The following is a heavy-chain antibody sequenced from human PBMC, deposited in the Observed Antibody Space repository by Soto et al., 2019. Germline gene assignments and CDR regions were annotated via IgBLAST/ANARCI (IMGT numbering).Heavy chain of an antibody. CDR1: GGSISSGDYY. J-gene: IGHJ5*02. D-gene: IGHD4-17*01. Sequence: QVQLQESGPGLVKPSQTLSLPCTVSGGSISSGDYYWSWIRQPPGKGLEWIGYIYYSGGTYYNPSLKSRVTISVDTSKHQCSLKLSSVTAADTAVYYWARSFNPHYFDYADLGFDPWGQGTLVTVSS. CDR2: IYYSGGT. V-gene: IGHV4-30-4*01. CDR3: ARSFNPHYFDYADLGFDP.